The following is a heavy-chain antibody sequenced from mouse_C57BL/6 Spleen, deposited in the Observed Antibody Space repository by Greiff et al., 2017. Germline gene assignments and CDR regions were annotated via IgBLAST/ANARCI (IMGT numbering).Heavy chain of an antibody. V-gene: IGHV1-62-2*01. CDR1: GYTFTEYT. CDR2: FYPGSGSI. J-gene: IGHJ1*03. Sequence: QVQLKQSGAELVKPGASVKLSCKASGYTFTEYTIHWVKQRSGQGLEWIGWFYPGSGSIKYNEKFKDKATLTADKSSSTVYMELSRLTSEDSAVYFCARHEDTVVAFDWYFDVWGTGTTVTVSS. D-gene: IGHD1-1*01. CDR3: ARHEDTVVAFDWYFDV.